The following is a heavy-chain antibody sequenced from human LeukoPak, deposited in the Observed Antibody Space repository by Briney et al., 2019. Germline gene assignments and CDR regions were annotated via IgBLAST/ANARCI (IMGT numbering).Heavy chain of an antibody. D-gene: IGHD6-13*01. CDR3: AKDTSSSWFFDY. CDR1: GFTFSSYA. Sequence: GGSLRLSCAASGFTFSSYAMSWVRQAPGKGLEWVSVISGTGGSTYYADSVKGRFTISRDQSKNTLYLQMNSLRAEDTAVYYCAKDTSSSWFFDYWGQGTLVTVSS. CDR2: ISGTGGST. V-gene: IGHV3-23*01. J-gene: IGHJ4*02.